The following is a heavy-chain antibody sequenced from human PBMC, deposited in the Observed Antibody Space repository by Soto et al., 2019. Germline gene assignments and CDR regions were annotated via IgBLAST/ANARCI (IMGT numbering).Heavy chain of an antibody. Sequence: PGGSLRLSCAASGFTVSSNYMSWVRQAPGKGLEWVSVIYSGGSTYYADAVKGRFTISRDNSKNTLYLQMNSLRAEDTAVYYCARVGLLVPAALPYYYYGMDVWGQGTTVTVSS. D-gene: IGHD2-2*01. J-gene: IGHJ6*02. CDR2: IYSGGST. CDR3: ARVGLLVPAALPYYYYGMDV. CDR1: GFTVSSNY. V-gene: IGHV3-66*01.